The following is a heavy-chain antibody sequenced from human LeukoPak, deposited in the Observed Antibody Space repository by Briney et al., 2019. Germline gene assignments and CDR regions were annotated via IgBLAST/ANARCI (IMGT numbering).Heavy chain of an antibody. Sequence: PETLSLTCTVSGSSISSYYWSWIRQPPGKGLEWMGYIHKSGITNDRPSIKSLVTISVDTSKNRFSLRLISLSAAGTAVYFCAGSGWSFDAFDYWGQGTLVTVSS. CDR3: AGSGWSFDAFDY. CDR2: IHKSGIT. D-gene: IGHD6-19*01. J-gene: IGHJ4*02. V-gene: IGHV4-59*08. CDR1: GSSISSYY.